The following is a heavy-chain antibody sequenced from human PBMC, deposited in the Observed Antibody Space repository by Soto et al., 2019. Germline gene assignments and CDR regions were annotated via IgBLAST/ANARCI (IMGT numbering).Heavy chain of an antibody. CDR1: GGTSSSYA. CDR3: AGDCSGGSCYFSYYYGMDV. Sequence: SVKVSCKASGGTSSSYAISWVRQAPGQGLEWMGGIIPIFGTANYAQKFQGRVTITADESTSTAYMELSSLRSGDTAVYYCAGDCSGGSCYFSYYYGMDVWG. CDR2: IIPIFGTA. J-gene: IGHJ6*02. D-gene: IGHD2-15*01. V-gene: IGHV1-69*13.